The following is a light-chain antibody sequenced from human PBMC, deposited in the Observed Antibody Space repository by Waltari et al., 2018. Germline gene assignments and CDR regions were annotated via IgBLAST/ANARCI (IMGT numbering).Light chain of an antibody. CDR1: SGVNVANHR. CDR3: MIWRSGASE. CDR2: YKSDSDK. Sequence: QAVLTQPSSLSASPGASASLTCTLRSGVNVANHRLYWYQPKPGSPPQYLLRYKSDSDKQQGSGVPSRFSGSKDASANAGILLISGLQSEDEADYYCMIWRSGASEFGGGTKLTVL. V-gene: IGLV5-45*03. J-gene: IGLJ2*01.